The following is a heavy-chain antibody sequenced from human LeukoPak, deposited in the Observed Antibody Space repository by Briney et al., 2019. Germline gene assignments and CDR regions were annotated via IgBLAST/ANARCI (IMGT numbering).Heavy chain of an antibody. Sequence: ASVKVSCKASGYTFTGYYMHWVRQAPGQGLEWMGWINPNSGGTNYAQKFQGRVTMTRDTSISTAYMDLSSLRSDDAAVYYCLSGPGDFDYWGQGTLVTVSS. CDR3: LSGPGDFDY. D-gene: IGHD5-12*01. CDR1: GYTFTGYY. J-gene: IGHJ4*02. CDR2: INPNSGGT. V-gene: IGHV1-2*02.